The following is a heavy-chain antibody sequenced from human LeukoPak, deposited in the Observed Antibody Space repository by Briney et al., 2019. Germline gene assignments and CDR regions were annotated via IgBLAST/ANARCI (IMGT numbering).Heavy chain of an antibody. D-gene: IGHD3-22*01. Sequence: PGGSLRLSCAASGFTFSSSWMSWVRQAPGKGLEWVSAISGSGGSTYYADSVKGRFTISRDNSKNTLYLQMNSLRAEDTAVYYCAKDYYDRGLFDYWGQGTLVTVSS. J-gene: IGHJ4*02. CDR3: AKDYYDRGLFDY. CDR2: ISGSGGST. V-gene: IGHV3-23*01. CDR1: GFTFSSSW.